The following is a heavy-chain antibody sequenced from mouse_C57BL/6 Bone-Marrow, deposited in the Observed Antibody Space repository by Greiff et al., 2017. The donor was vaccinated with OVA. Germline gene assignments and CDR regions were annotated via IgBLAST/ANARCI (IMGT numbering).Heavy chain of an antibody. CDR1: GYTFTDYY. J-gene: IGHJ2*01. V-gene: IGHV1-26*01. CDR2: INPNNGGT. Sequence: VQLQQSGPELVKPGASVKISCKASGYTFTDYYMNWVKQSHGKSLEWIGDINPNNGGTSYNQKFKGKATLTVDKSSSTAYMELRSLTSEDSAVYYCARWGLLRWDYFDYWGQGTTLTVSS. CDR3: ARWGLLRWDYFDY. D-gene: IGHD1-1*01.